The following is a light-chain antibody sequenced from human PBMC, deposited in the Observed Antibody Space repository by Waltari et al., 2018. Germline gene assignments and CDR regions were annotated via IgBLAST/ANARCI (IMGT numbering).Light chain of an antibody. CDR3: QQYGSSLPLA. CDR2: GVS. CDR1: QTVRSSF. J-gene: IGKJ4*01. V-gene: IGKV3-20*01. Sequence: EIVSTQSPGTLSLSPGERATLSCRASQTVRSSFLAWYQQKPGQAPRLLIYGVSSRATGIPDRFSGSGSGTDFTLTISRLEPEDFAVYYCQQYGSSLPLAFGGGTKLQIK.